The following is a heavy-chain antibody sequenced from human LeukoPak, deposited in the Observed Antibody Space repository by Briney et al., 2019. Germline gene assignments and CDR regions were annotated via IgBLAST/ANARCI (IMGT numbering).Heavy chain of an antibody. CDR1: GFTFSSYW. D-gene: IGHD3-22*01. Sequence: PGGSLRLSCAASGFTFSSYWMHWVRQVPGKGLVWVSRINTDGSSTRYADSVKGRFTISRDNAKNTLYLQMNSLRAEDTAVYYCARGPYYYDSSGYLPNWGQGTLVTVSS. CDR2: INTDGSST. J-gene: IGHJ4*02. V-gene: IGHV3-74*01. CDR3: ARGPYYYDSSGYLPN.